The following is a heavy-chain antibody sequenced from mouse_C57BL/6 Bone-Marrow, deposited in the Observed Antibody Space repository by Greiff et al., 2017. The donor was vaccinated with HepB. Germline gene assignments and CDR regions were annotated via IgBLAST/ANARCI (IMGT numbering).Heavy chain of an antibody. J-gene: IGHJ4*01. CDR3: TTDGSSYGYYAMDY. CDR1: GFNIKDYY. V-gene: IGHV14-1*01. CDR2: IDPEDGDT. Sequence: EVHLVESGAELVRPGASVKLSCTASGFNIKDYYMHWVKQRPEQGLEWIGRIDPEDGDTEYAPKFQGKDTMTADTSSNTAYLQLSSLTSEDTAVYYCTTDGSSYGYYAMDYWGQGTSVTVSS. D-gene: IGHD1-1*01.